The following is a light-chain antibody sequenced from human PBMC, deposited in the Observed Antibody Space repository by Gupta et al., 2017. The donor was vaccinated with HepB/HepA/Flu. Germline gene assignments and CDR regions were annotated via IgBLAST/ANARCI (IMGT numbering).Light chain of an antibody. J-gene: IGKJ2*01. CDR1: QSVSNS. CDR3: QHEGSSPYT. V-gene: IGKV3-20*01. CDR2: NTS. Sequence: EIVLTQSPCTLSLSPGERATLSCRASQSVSNSLVWYQQKLGQPPRLLIYNTSSRTTGPPDRFSGSGSGTEFTLTISRREPEDFAVYYCQHEGSSPYTFGQGTKMEIK.